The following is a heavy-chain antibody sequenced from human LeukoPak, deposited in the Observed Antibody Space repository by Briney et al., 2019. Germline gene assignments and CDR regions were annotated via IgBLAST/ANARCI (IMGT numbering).Heavy chain of an antibody. CDR3: ARANPPAIPFFDG. Sequence: RGSLRLSCAAAAITCSGYSMDWVRLAPGKGLEGVSSRSGSSGSIYYADSVKGRFTISRDNAKNSLDLQMNSLRAAATAVYYCARANPPAIPFFDGWGQGTLVSVSS. CDR1: AITCSGYS. D-gene: IGHD1-14*01. CDR2: RSGSSGSI. V-gene: IGHV3-21*01. J-gene: IGHJ4*02.